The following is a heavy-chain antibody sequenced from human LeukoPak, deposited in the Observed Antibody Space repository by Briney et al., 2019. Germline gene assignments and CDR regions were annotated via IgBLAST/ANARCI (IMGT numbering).Heavy chain of an antibody. D-gene: IGHD1-26*01. CDR3: ARGTGSLDY. V-gene: IGHV6-1*01. Sequence: SQTPSLTCAISGDSVSSKSASWNWIRQSPSRGLEWLGRTYSRSKWFNDYAVSVKSRISINPDTPKNQFSLHLTSVTPDDTAVYYCARGTGSLDYWGQGTLVTVSS. CDR2: TYSRSKWFN. CDR1: GDSVSSKSAS. J-gene: IGHJ4*02.